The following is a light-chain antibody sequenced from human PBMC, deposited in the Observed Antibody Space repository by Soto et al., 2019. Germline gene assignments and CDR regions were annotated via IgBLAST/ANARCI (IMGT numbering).Light chain of an antibody. J-gene: IGLJ1*01. CDR1: SSDVGGYNY. CDR2: DVR. Sequence: HSVLPQPASVSGSRGQPITISCTGTSSDVGGYNYVSWYQQHPGKAPKLIIYDVRNRPSGVSNRFSGSKSGNTASLTISGLQTEDEADYYCSSYTSINTRVFGTGTKVTVL. V-gene: IGLV2-14*01. CDR3: SSYTSINTRV.